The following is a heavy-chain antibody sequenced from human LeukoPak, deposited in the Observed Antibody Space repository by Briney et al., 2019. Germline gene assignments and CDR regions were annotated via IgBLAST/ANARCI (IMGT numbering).Heavy chain of an antibody. V-gene: IGHV1-46*01. CDR1: GYSVSSNSSNY. CDR3: ARSAFEI. J-gene: IGHJ3*02. Sequence: ASVKVSCKTSGYSVSSNSSNYMHWVRQAPGHGLEWMAIINPSGDSASYAQKFEGRLTLARDMSTSTVYMELNSLTSEDKAMYYCARSAFEIWGQGTMVIGSS. CDR2: INPSGDSA.